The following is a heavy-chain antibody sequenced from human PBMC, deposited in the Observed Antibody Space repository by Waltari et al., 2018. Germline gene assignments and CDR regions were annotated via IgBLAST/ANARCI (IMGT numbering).Heavy chain of an antibody. CDR1: GFTFSSYS. Sequence: EVQLVESGGGLVQPGGSLRLSCAASGFTFSSYSMNWVRQAPGKGLEWVSYISSSSSTIYYADSGKGRFTISREEGEEGGGGRMNSLRAEDTAVYYCARDLGYSSGWYGFFDYWGQGTLVTVSS. CDR3: ARDLGYSSGWYGFFDY. J-gene: IGHJ4*02. V-gene: IGHV3-48*01. CDR2: ISSSSSTI. D-gene: IGHD6-19*01.